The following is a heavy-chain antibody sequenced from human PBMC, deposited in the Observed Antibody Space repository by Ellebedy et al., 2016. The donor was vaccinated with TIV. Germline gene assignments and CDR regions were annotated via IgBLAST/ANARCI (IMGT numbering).Heavy chain of an antibody. D-gene: IGHD3/OR15-3a*01. Sequence: SETLSLXXSVSGYSIRSGYYWGWIRQPPGKGLEWIGNVYHSGSSYYNPSLRSRVTLSLDTSKNHLSLRLTSVTAADTAVYYCARTDLRYGMGVWGQGTTVTVS. CDR2: VYHSGSS. CDR3: ARTDLRYGMGV. V-gene: IGHV4-38-2*02. CDR1: GYSIRSGYY. J-gene: IGHJ6*02.